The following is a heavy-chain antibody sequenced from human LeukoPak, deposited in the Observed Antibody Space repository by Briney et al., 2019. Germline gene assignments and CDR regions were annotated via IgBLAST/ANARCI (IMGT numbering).Heavy chain of an antibody. D-gene: IGHD5-18*01. V-gene: IGHV4-39*07. J-gene: IGHJ4*02. CDR1: GGSISSSSYY. CDR2: IYYSGST. CDR3: ARDRGYSCGYSFDY. Sequence: SETLSLTCTVSGGSISSSSYYWGWIRQPPGKGLEWIGSIYYSGSTYYNPSLKSRVTISVDTSKNQFSLKLSSVTAADTAVYYCARDRGYSCGYSFDYWGQGTLVTVSS.